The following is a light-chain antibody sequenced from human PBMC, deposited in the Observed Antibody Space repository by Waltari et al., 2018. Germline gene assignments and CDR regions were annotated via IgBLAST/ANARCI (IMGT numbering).Light chain of an antibody. CDR3: QSYDSSIYVV. CDR1: SGSIASHY. Sequence: NFMLTQPHSVSESPGKTVTISCTRSSGSIASHYVQWSQQRPGSAPTTVIYEDNQRPSGVPDRFSGSIDSSSNSASLTISGLKTEDEADYYCQSYDSSIYVVFGGGTKLTVL. V-gene: IGLV6-57*03. J-gene: IGLJ2*01. CDR2: EDN.